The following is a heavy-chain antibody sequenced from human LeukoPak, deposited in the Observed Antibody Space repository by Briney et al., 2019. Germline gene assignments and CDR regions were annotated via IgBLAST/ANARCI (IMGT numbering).Heavy chain of an antibody. CDR2: ISSRSNDI. D-gene: IGHD3-10*01. V-gene: IGHV3-21*01. Sequence: GGALRLSCVASGFTFNSYAMSWVRQAPREGLEWVSSISSRSNDIYDLDSVKGRFTISRDNARNSLFLQMNSLRAEDTAVYYCAKGEMQLTFIRGYTFNIWGQGTMVTVSS. CDR1: GFTFNSYA. J-gene: IGHJ3*02. CDR3: AKGEMQLTFIRGYTFNI.